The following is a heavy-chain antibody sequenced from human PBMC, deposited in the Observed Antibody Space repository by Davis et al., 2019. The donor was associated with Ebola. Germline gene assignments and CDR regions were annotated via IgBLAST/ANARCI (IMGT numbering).Heavy chain of an antibody. V-gene: IGHV3-30-3*01. Sequence: GESLKISCAASGFTFSTYAMHWVRQAPGKGLEWVAVISYDGNNEDYAASVKGRFTISRDNSKNTLYLLMASLRPNDTAVYYCAREMRGTADSHWGQGTLVTVSS. D-gene: IGHD1/OR15-1a*01. CDR1: GFTFSTYA. CDR3: AREMRGTADSH. CDR2: ISYDGNNE. J-gene: IGHJ4*02.